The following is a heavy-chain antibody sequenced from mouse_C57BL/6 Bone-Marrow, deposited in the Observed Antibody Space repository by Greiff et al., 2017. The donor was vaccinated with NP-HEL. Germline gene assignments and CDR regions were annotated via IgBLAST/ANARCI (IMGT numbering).Heavy chain of an antibody. V-gene: IGHV5-12*01. CDR3: ARGYKGAY. J-gene: IGHJ3*01. CDR1: GFTFSDYY. Sequence: DVMLVESGGGLVQPGGSLKLSCAASGFTFSDYYMYWVRQTPEKRLEWVAYISNGGGSTYYPDTVKGRFTISRDNAKNTLYLQMSRLKSEDTAMYYCARGYKGAYWGQGTLVTVSA. D-gene: IGHD1-2*01. CDR2: ISNGGGST.